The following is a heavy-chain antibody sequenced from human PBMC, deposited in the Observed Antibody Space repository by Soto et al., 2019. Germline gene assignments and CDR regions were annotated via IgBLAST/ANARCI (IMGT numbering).Heavy chain of an antibody. V-gene: IGHV1-8*01. Sequence: QVQLVQSGAEVREPGASVKVSCKASGYSFTSLDINWMRQTTGQGLEWMGWMQPSSGRTGYAQKFQGRVTMTRDTSINTAYMELSSLTSDDTAFYYCARGVTAGVDYGGQGTLVTVSS. CDR1: GYSFTSLD. CDR2: MQPSSGRT. J-gene: IGHJ4*02. CDR3: ARGVTAGVDY. D-gene: IGHD1-26*01.